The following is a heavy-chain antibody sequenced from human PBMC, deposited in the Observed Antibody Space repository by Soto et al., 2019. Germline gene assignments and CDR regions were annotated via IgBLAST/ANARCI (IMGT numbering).Heavy chain of an antibody. CDR2: IYYSGST. J-gene: IGHJ5*02. CDR1: GGSISSYY. V-gene: IGHV4-59*01. CDR3: ARKLLWFGELSLWFDP. D-gene: IGHD3-10*01. Sequence: PSETLSLTCTVSGGSISSYYWSWIRQPPGKGLEWIGYIYYSGSTNYNPSLKSRVTISVDTSKNQFSLKLSSVTAADTAVYYCARKLLWFGELSLWFDPWGQGTLVTVSS.